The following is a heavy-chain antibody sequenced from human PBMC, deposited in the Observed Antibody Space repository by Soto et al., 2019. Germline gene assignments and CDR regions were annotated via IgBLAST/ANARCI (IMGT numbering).Heavy chain of an antibody. J-gene: IGHJ5*02. CDR3: ARRAAVAGRDGRRGCHWFDP. Sequence: QVQLVQSGAEVKKPGASVKVSCKASGYTFTGYYMHWVRQAPGQGLEWMGWINPNRGGTNYAQKLQGRVTMTRDTFISTAYMELSRLRSDDTAGYYCARRAAVAGRDGRRGCHWFDPWGQGTLVTVSS. D-gene: IGHD6-19*01. V-gene: IGHV1-2*02. CDR1: GYTFTGYY. CDR2: INPNRGGT.